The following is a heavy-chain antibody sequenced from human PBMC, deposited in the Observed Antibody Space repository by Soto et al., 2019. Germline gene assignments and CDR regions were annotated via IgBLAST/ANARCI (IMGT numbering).Heavy chain of an antibody. CDR3: ARYFDWPSGSSMDV. D-gene: IGHD3-9*01. CDR1: GCSISGYY. J-gene: IGHJ6*02. CDR2: IDYYGST. Sequence: SETLSLTCPVPGCSISGYYWSWIRQPPGKRLEWIGYIDYYGSTNYNPSLKSRVTISVDTSKKQFSLNLGSVTAADTAIYYCARYFDWPSGSSMDVWGQGTTVTVSS. V-gene: IGHV4-59*01.